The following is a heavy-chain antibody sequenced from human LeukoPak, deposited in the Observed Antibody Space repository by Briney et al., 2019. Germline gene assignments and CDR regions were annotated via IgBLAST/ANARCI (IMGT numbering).Heavy chain of an antibody. CDR1: GGTFSSYA. J-gene: IGHJ4*02. Sequence: VASVKVSCKASGGTFSSYAISWVRQAPGQGLEWMGGIIPIFGTANYAQKFQGRVTITTDESTSTAYMELSSLRSEDTAVYYCARFRYCSSTSCYTGGRKRNDYWGQGTLVTVSS. V-gene: IGHV1-69*05. D-gene: IGHD2-2*02. CDR3: ARFRYCSSTSCYTGGRKRNDY. CDR2: IIPIFGTA.